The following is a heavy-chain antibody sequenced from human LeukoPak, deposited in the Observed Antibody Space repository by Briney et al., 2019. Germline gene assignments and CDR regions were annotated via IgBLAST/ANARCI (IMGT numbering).Heavy chain of an antibody. CDR1: GFTFSSYW. J-gene: IGHJ4*02. Sequence: PGGSLRLSCAASGFTFSSYWMHWVRQAPGKGLVWVSRINSDGSSTSYADSVKGRFTISRDNAKNSLYLQMDSLRAEDAAVYYCARTSGESTAALRAPFDYWGQGTLATVSS. V-gene: IGHV3-74*01. CDR2: INSDGSST. CDR3: ARTSGESTAALRAPFDY. D-gene: IGHD6-6*01.